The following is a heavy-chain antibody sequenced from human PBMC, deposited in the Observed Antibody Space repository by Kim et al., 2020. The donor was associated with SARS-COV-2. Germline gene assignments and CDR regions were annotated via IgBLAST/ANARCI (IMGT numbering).Heavy chain of an antibody. Sequence: ASVKVSCKASGYTFTSYAMHWVRQAPGQRLEWMGWINAGNGNTKYSQKFQGRVTITRDTSASTAYMELSSLRSEDTAVYYCAREVAAAGEFDYWGQGTLVTVSS. J-gene: IGHJ4*02. CDR3: AREVAAAGEFDY. V-gene: IGHV1-3*01. D-gene: IGHD6-13*01. CDR2: INAGNGNT. CDR1: GYTFTSYA.